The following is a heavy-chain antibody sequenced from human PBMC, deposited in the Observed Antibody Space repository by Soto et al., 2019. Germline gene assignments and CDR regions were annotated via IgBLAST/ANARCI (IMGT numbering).Heavy chain of an antibody. J-gene: IGHJ4*02. CDR2: INSLLGIS. Sequence: QVQLVQSGAEVKEPESSVKVSCKASGGTFNSDTINWVRQAPGQGLEWMGRINSLLGISNYAQKFQGRIAITADKSTNSGYMELSSLRSEDTAVYYCARGPVRGMGGASWGQGTLVTVSS. CDR1: GGTFNSDT. CDR3: ARGPVRGMGGAS. D-gene: IGHD3-16*01. V-gene: IGHV1-69*02.